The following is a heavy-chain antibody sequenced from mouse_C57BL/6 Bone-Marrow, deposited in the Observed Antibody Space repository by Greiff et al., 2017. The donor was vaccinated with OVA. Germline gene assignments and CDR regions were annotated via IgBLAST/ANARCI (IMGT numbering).Heavy chain of an antibody. CDR1: GYTFTSYW. Sequence: VKLQQPGAELVRPGSSVKLSCKASGYTFTSYWMDWVKQRPGQGLEWIGNIYPSDSETHYNQKFKDKATLTVDKSSSTAYMQLSSLTSEDSAVYYCARGGPSFYYAMDYWGQGTSVTVSS. V-gene: IGHV1-61*01. D-gene: IGHD1-2*01. J-gene: IGHJ4*01. CDR2: IYPSDSET. CDR3: ARGGPSFYYAMDY.